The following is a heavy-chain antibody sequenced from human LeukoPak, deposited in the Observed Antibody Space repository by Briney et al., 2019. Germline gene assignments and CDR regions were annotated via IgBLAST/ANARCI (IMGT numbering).Heavy chain of an antibody. D-gene: IGHD3-3*01. CDR1: GFTFNRSA. Sequence: SVKVSCKASGFTFNRSAVQWVRQARGQRLELVGWIVVGSGNTNYAQKFQDRVTITRDMSTGTAYMELSSLRSEDTAVYYCARVDYYDLYGMDVWGQGTTVTVSS. CDR3: ARVDYYDLYGMDV. J-gene: IGHJ6*02. CDR2: IVVGSGNT. V-gene: IGHV1-58*01.